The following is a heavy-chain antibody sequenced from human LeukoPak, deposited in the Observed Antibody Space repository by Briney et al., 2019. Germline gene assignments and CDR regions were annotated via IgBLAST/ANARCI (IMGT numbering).Heavy chain of an antibody. CDR2: SGST. V-gene: IGHV4-38-2*02. CDR3: ARGVSGPHYYDSSGYFL. Sequence: SETLSLTCTVSGYSISSGYYWGWIRQPPGKGLEWIGSGSTYYNPSLKSRVTISVDTSKNQFSLKLSSVTAADTAVYYCARGVSGPHYYDSSGYFLWGQGTLVTVSS. D-gene: IGHD3-22*01. J-gene: IGHJ4*02. CDR1: GYSISSGYY.